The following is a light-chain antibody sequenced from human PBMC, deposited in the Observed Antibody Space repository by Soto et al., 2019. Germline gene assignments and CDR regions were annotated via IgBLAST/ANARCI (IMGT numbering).Light chain of an antibody. CDR2: DVS. CDR3: QQYTQSLWT. CDR1: QSVSDNQ. Sequence: EIVLTQSPGTLSLSGGERATLSCRTSQSVSDNQLAWYQQKPGQAPRLLIYDVSIRATTIPDRFSGSGSGTDFTLTINSLEPEDSAVSYCQQYTQSLWTFGPGTKVDI. V-gene: IGKV3-20*01. J-gene: IGKJ1*01.